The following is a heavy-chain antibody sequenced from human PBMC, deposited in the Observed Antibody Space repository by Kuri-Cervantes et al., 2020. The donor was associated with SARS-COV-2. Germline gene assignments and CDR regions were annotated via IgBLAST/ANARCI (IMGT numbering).Heavy chain of an antibody. CDR1: GDSISSYY. D-gene: IGHD3-22*01. CDR2: IYYSGST. V-gene: IGHV4-59*12. J-gene: IGHJ4*02. Sequence: ESLKISCTVSGDSISSYYWSWIRQTPGKGLEWIGYIYYSGSTNYNPSLKSRVTISVDTSKNQFSLKLSSVTAADTAVYYCARDGGNYYDSSGYSYYFDYWGQGTLVTVSS. CDR3: ARDGGNYYDSSGYSYYFDY.